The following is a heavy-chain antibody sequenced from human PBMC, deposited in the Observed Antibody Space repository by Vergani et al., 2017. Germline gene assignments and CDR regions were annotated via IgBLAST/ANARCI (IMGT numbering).Heavy chain of an antibody. Sequence: QVQLVESGGGVVQPGGSLRLSCAASGFTFSSYGMHWVRQAPGKGLEWVAFIRNDGSNTYYVDSVKGRFTISRDNSKNTLHLQMNSLRPEDTALYYCAKLTSRGIECYFYGMDVWGQGTTVIVSS. CDR3: AKLTSRGIECYFYGMDV. CDR1: GFTFSSYG. V-gene: IGHV3-30*02. D-gene: IGHD1-26*01. CDR2: IRNDGSNT. J-gene: IGHJ6*02.